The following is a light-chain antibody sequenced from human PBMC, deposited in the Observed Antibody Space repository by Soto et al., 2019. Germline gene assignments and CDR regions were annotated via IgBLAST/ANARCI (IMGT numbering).Light chain of an antibody. CDR3: QQYNNWPLT. Sequence: EKVMTQSPATLSVSPGERATLSCRASQSVSTNLAWYQQKPGQAPRLLIYRASTRATGIPARFSGSGSGTDFILTISRLQSEDLAVYYCQQYNNWPLTFGPGTRVDI. CDR2: RAS. CDR1: QSVSTN. V-gene: IGKV3-15*01. J-gene: IGKJ3*01.